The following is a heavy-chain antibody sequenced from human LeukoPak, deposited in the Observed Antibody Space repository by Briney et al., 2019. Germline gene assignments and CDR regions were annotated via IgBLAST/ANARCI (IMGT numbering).Heavy chain of an antibody. D-gene: IGHD3-10*01. V-gene: IGHV3-30*18. CDR1: GFIFHNYG. Sequence: GGSLRLSCAASGFIFHNYGMHWVRQAPGKGLEWVAVISYDGSNKYYADSVRGRFTISRDNSKNTLYLQMNSLRAEDTAVYYCAKAYNIKVRGVPPVDYWGQGTQVTVSS. CDR3: AKAYNIKVRGVPPVDY. CDR2: ISYDGSNK. J-gene: IGHJ4*02.